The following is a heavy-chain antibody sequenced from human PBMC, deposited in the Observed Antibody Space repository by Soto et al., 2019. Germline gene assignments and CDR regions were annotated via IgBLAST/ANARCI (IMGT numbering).Heavy chain of an antibody. CDR2: INSDATST. CDR1: GFTLSSYW. CDR3: ARTSSWDFDY. J-gene: IGHJ4*02. Sequence: GGSLRLSCAASGFTLSSYWMHWVRQAPGKGLVWVSRINSDATSTTYADSVKGRFTISRDNAKNTLYLQMNSLRAEDTAVYYCARTSSWDFDYWGQGTLVTVSS. D-gene: IGHD6-13*01. V-gene: IGHV3-74*03.